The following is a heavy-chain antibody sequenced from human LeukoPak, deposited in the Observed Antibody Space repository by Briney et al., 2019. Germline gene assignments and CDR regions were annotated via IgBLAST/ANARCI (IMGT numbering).Heavy chain of an antibody. CDR1: GYTFTSYD. J-gene: IGHJ6*02. CDR3: ARRDWEILGMDV. Sequence: ASVKVSCKASGYTFTSYDINWVRQATGQGLEWMGWMNPNSGNTGYAQKFQGRVTMTRNTSISTAYMELSSLRSEDTAVYYCARRDWEILGMDVWGQGTTVTVSS. CDR2: MNPNSGNT. D-gene: IGHD3/OR15-3a*01. V-gene: IGHV1-8*01.